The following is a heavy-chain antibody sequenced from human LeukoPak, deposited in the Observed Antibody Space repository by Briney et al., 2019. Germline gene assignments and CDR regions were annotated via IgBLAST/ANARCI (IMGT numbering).Heavy chain of an antibody. J-gene: IGHJ6*02. CDR2: IRHDESDK. D-gene: IGHD6-13*01. CDR3: ARRITIAAAGWGYGMDV. CDR1: GFTFNNHW. Sequence: RGSLRLSCAASGFTFNNHWMSWVRQAPGKGLEWVANIRHDESDKKYVDSVKGRFTISRDNAENLLFLQMNSLRAEDTAVYYCARRITIAAAGWGYGMDVWGQGTTVTVSS. V-gene: IGHV3-7*03.